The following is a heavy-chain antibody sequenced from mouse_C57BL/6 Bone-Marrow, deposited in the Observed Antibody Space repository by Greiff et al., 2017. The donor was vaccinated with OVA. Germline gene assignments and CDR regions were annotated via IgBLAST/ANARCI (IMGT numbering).Heavy chain of an antibody. CDR1: GFTFSSYG. D-gene: IGHD2-1*01. Sequence: DVMLVASGGDLVKPGGSLKLSCAASGFTFSSYGMSWVRQTPDKRLEWVATISSGGSYTYYPDSVKGRFPISRDNAKNTLYLQMSSLKSEDTAMYYCARLYYGKGFAYWGQGTLVTVSA. CDR2: ISSGGSYT. CDR3: ARLYYGKGFAY. V-gene: IGHV5-6*02. J-gene: IGHJ3*01.